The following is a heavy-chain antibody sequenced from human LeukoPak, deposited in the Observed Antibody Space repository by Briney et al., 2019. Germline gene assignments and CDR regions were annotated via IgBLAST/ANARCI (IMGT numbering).Heavy chain of an antibody. V-gene: IGHV3-30*02. D-gene: IGHD1-26*01. CDR3: AKGSSGSYHAPIDY. Sequence: PGGSLRLSCAAPGFTFSSYGMHWVRQAPGKGLEWVAFIRYDGSNKYYADSVKGRFTISRDNSKNTLYLQMNSLRAEDTAVYYCAKGSSGSYHAPIDYWGQGTLVTVSS. CDR1: GFTFSSYG. CDR2: IRYDGSNK. J-gene: IGHJ4*02.